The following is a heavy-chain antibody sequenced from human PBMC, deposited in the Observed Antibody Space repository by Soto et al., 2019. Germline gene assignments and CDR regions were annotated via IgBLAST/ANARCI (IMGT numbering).Heavy chain of an antibody. CDR2: FDPEDGET. CDR3: ATDYQALELRNNWFDP. Sequence: ASVKVSCKVSGYTLTELSMHWVRQAPGKGLEWMGGFDPEDGETIYAQKFQGRVTMTEDTSTDTAYMELSSLRSEDTAVYYCATDYQALELRNNWFDPWGQGTLVTVSS. J-gene: IGHJ5*02. V-gene: IGHV1-24*01. CDR1: GYTLTELS. D-gene: IGHD1-7*01.